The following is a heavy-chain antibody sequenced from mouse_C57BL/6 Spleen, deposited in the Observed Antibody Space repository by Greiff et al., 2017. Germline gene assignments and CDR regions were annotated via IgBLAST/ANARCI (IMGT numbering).Heavy chain of an antibody. CDR3: ARTITTVVEGNYAMDY. V-gene: IGHV1-52*01. D-gene: IGHD1-1*01. Sequence: QVQLQQPGAELVRPGSSVKLSCKASGYTFTSYWMHWVKQRPIQGLEWIGNIDPSDSETHYNQKFKDKATLTVDKSSSTAYMQLSSLTSEDSTVYYSARTITTVVEGNYAMDYWGQGTSVTVSS. CDR2: IDPSDSET. J-gene: IGHJ4*01. CDR1: GYTFTSYW.